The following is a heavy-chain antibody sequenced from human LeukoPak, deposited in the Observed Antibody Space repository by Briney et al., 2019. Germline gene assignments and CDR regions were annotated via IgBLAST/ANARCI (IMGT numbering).Heavy chain of an antibody. CDR3: ARGLTIYDILTAYYTFPYFDY. V-gene: IGHV4-59*01. Sequence: PSETLSLTCSASGGSMSSYYWSWIRQPPGKGLEWIGYIYYSGSTNYNPSLKSRVTISVDTSKNQFSLNLSSVTAADTAVYYCARGLTIYDILTAYYTFPYFDYWGQGTLVTVSS. D-gene: IGHD3-9*01. J-gene: IGHJ4*02. CDR2: IYYSGST. CDR1: GGSMSSYY.